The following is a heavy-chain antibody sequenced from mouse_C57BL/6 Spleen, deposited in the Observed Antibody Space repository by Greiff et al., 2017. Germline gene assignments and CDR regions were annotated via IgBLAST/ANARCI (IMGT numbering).Heavy chain of an antibody. D-gene: IGHD2-3*01. Sequence: VQLQQSGAELARPGASVKMSCKASGYTFTSYTMHWVKQRPGQGLEWIGYINPSSGYTKYNQKFKDKATLTADKSSSTAYMQLSSLTSEDSAVYYCANDGSFEYWGQGTTLTVSS. CDR2: INPSSGYT. J-gene: IGHJ2*01. CDR1: GYTFTSYT. V-gene: IGHV1-4*01. CDR3: ANDGSFEY.